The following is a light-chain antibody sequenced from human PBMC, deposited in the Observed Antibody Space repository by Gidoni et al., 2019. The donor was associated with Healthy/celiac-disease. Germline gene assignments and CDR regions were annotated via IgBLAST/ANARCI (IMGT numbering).Light chain of an antibody. CDR1: QSVSSSY. Sequence: VLTQSPGTLSLSPGERATLSCRASQSVSSSYLAWYQQKPGQAPRLLIYGASSRATGIPDRFSGSGSGTDFTLTISRLEPEDFAVYYCQQYGSSPQTFGQGTKVEIK. CDR2: GAS. J-gene: IGKJ1*01. CDR3: QQYGSSPQT. V-gene: IGKV3-20*01.